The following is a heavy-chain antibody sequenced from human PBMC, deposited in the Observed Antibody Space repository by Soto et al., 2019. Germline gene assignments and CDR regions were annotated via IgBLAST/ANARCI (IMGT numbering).Heavy chain of an antibody. D-gene: IGHD2-2*01. CDR3: AREGVYCSSTSCYWGNNWFDP. CDR1: GFTVSSNY. Sequence: EVQLVETGGGLIQPGGSLRLSCAASGFTVSSNYMSWVRQAPGKGLECVSVIYSGGSTYYADSVKGRFTISRDNSKNTLYLQMNSRRAEDTAVYYCAREGVYCSSTSCYWGNNWFDPWGQGTLVTVSS. V-gene: IGHV3-53*02. J-gene: IGHJ5*02. CDR2: IYSGGST.